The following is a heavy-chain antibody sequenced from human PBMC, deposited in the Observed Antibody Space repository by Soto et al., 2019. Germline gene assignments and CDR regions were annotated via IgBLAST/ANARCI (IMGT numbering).Heavy chain of an antibody. CDR2: IYYSGST. CDR3: ARHTPSVSNDFWSGYYDYYYYYYMDV. J-gene: IGHJ6*03. D-gene: IGHD3-3*01. Sequence: SETLSLTCTVSGGSISSSSYYWGWIRQPPGKGLEWIGSIYYSGSTYYNPSLKSRVTISVDTSKNQFSLKLSSVTAADTAVYYCARHTPSVSNDFWSGYYDYYYYYYMDVWGKGTTVTVSS. CDR1: GGSISSSSYY. V-gene: IGHV4-39*01.